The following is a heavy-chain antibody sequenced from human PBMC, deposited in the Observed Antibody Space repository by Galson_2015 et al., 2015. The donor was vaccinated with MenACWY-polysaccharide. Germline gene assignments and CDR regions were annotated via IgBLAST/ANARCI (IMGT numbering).Heavy chain of an antibody. CDR1: GFTVSSHY. J-gene: IGHJ4*02. V-gene: IGHV3-53*01. D-gene: IGHD5-18*01. Sequence: SLRLSCAAAGFTVSSHYMSWVRQAPGKGLEWVSVIYSAGGTYYADSVKGRFTISRDNSKNTLFLQMNSLRVEDTAVYCCAIGGTGYSYGNWGQGTLVTVSS. CDR2: IYSAGGT. CDR3: AIGGTGYSYGN.